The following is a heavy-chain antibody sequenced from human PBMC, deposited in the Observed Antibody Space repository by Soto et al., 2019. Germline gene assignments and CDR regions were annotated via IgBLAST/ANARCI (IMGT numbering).Heavy chain of an antibody. J-gene: IGHJ4*02. CDR1: GRTFSNYW. CDR2: INQAGNKK. CDR3: ARDRGSGRY. V-gene: IGHV3-7*05. D-gene: IGHD2-15*01. Sequence: PGGSMSLSWVTAGRTFSNYWLSWVRQAPGKGLEWVANINQAGNKKYYVDSVKGRFTISRDNAKNSLYLQMNSLKAEDTAVYYCARDRGSGRYWGQGTLVTVSS.